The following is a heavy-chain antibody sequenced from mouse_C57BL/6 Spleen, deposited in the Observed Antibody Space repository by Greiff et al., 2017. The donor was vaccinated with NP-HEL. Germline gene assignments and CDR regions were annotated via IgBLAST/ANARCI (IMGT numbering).Heavy chain of an antibody. CDR3: ARNYYGSSYPAWFAD. J-gene: IGHJ3*01. D-gene: IGHD1-1*01. Sequence: QVQLQQSGAELVRPGTSVKVSCKASGYAFTNYLIEWVKQRPGQGLEWIGVINPGSGGTNYNEKFKGKATLTADKSSSTAYMQLSSLTSEDSAVYFCARNYYGSSYPAWFADWGQGTLVTVSA. CDR2: INPGSGGT. CDR1: GYAFTNYL. V-gene: IGHV1-54*01.